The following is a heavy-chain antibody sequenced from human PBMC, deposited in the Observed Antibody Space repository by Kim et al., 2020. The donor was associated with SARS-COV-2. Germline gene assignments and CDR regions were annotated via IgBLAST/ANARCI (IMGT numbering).Heavy chain of an antibody. Sequence: GGSLRLSCVASGLTFSSHAMRWVRQTPGKGLKWVSAISGSSTTTYYADSVKGRFTTSRDNSKNTLYLQMNSLRAEDTAVYYCAKVYGSGTNGMDVWGQGTTVTVSS. J-gene: IGHJ6*02. D-gene: IGHD3-10*01. CDR2: ISGSSTTT. CDR1: GLTFSSHA. CDR3: AKVYGSGTNGMDV. V-gene: IGHV3-23*01.